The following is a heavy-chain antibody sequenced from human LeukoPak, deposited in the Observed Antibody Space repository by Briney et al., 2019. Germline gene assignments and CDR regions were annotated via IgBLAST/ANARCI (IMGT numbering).Heavy chain of an antibody. CDR2: INPYSGDP. CDR3: ARTSYGNNPTHFDH. CDR1: GYTFIDYY. D-gene: IGHD2/OR15-2a*01. Sequence: GASVKVSCKSSGYTFIDYYMHWVRQAPGQGLEWMGRINPYSGDPDYAQGFQGRVTMTRDTSIRTFYMELSRLRSDDTAVYYCARTSYGNNPTHFDHWGQGTLVTVFS. J-gene: IGHJ4*02. V-gene: IGHV1-2*06.